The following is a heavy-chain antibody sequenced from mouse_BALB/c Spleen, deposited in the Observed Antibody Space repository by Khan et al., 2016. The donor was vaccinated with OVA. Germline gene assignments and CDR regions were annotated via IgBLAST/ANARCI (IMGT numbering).Heavy chain of an antibody. Sequence: EVQLQESGPGLVKPSQSLSLTRTVTGYAITSDYAWNWIRQFPGNKLEWMGYISPTGSTSHNPSLKSRISITRDTSKNQFFLQLKSVTTEDTATYYCAGSLYCGKGDALDCWGRGTSVTVSS. CDR1: GYAITSDYA. V-gene: IGHV3-2*02. D-gene: IGHD2-1*01. CDR2: ISPTGST. J-gene: IGHJ4*01. CDR3: AGSLYCGKGDALDC.